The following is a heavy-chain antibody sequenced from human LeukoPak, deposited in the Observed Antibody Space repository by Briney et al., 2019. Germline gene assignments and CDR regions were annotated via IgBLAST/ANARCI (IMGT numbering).Heavy chain of an antibody. CDR3: ARDVPRFGVVFNGDRYGMDV. Sequence: PGGSLRLSCAASGFSLINHAVDWVRQAPGKGLEWVSSISETSTYIYYADSVKGRFTISRDNSKNTLYLQMNSLRAEDTAVYYCARDVPRFGVVFNGDRYGMDVWGQGTTVTVSS. V-gene: IGHV3-21*01. D-gene: IGHD3-3*01. J-gene: IGHJ6*02. CDR1: GFSLINHA. CDR2: ISETSTYI.